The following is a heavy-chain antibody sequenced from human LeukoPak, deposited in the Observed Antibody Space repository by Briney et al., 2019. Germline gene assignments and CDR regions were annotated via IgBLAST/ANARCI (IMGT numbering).Heavy chain of an antibody. J-gene: IGHJ4*02. D-gene: IGHD1-1*01. CDR3: ARAWLERRGGYFDY. V-gene: IGHV3-30-3*01. CDR2: ISYDGSNK. CDR1: GFTFSSYA. Sequence: PGGSLRLSCAASGFTFSSYAMPWVRQAPGKGREWVAVISYDGSNKYYADSVKGRFTISRDNSKNTLYLQMNSLRAEDTAVYYCARAWLERRGGYFDYWGQGTLVTVSS.